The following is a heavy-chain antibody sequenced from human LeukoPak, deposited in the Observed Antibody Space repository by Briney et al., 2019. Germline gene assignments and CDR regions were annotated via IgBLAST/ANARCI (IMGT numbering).Heavy chain of an antibody. J-gene: IGHJ4*02. Sequence: ASVKVSCKASGYTFTGYYMHWVRQAPGQGLEWMGWINPNGGGTNYAQKFQGRVTMTRDTSISTAYMELSRLRSDDTAVYYCARDRGIAVAGYYFDYWGQGTLVTVSS. CDR3: ARDRGIAVAGYYFDY. D-gene: IGHD6-19*01. CDR1: GYTFTGYY. CDR2: INPNGGGT. V-gene: IGHV1-2*02.